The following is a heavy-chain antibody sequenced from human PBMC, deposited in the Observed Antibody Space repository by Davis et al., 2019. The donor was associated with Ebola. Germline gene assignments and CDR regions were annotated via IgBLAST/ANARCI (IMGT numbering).Heavy chain of an antibody. J-gene: IGHJ3*02. Sequence: GESLKISCAASGFTVSSNYMSWVRQAPGKGLEWVSVIYSGGSTYYADSVKGRFTISRDNSKNTLYLQMNSLRAEDTAVYYCAKDYLDIWGQGTMVTVSS. CDR1: GFTVSSNY. CDR2: IYSGGST. V-gene: IGHV3-53*05. CDR3: AKDYLDI.